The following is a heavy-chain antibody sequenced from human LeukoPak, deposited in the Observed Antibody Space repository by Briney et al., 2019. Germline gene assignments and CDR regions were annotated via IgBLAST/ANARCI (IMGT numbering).Heavy chain of an antibody. Sequence: GGSLRLSCAASGFTFDDYAMHWVRQAPGKGLEWVSLISWDGGSTYYADSVKGRFTISRDNSKNSLYLQMNSLRAEDTALYYCAKDPARYCSSTSCYGYMDVWGKGTTVTVSS. D-gene: IGHD2-2*01. CDR1: GFTFDDYA. V-gene: IGHV3-43D*03. CDR2: ISWDGGST. CDR3: AKDPARYCSSTSCYGYMDV. J-gene: IGHJ6*03.